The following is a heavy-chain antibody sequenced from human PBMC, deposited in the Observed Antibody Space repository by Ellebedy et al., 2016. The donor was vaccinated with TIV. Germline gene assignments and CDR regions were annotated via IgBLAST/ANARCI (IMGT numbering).Heavy chain of an antibody. J-gene: IGHJ4*02. CDR3: ARSFGWGSYVIGRFDY. CDR1: GYTFTSYG. V-gene: IGHV1-18*01. CDR2: ISAYNGNT. Sequence: ASVKVSCXASGYTFTSYGISWVRQAPGQGLEWMGWISAYNGNTNYAQKLQGRVTMTTDTSTSTAYMELRSLRSDDTAVYYCARSFGWGSYVIGRFDYWGQGTLVTVSS. D-gene: IGHD1-26*01.